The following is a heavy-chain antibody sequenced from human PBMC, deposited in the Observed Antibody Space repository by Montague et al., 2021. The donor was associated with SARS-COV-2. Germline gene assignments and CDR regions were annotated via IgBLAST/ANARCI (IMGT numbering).Heavy chain of an antibody. J-gene: IGHJ4*02. D-gene: IGHD2-2*01. CDR1: GGSISSSNW. CDR2: IYHSGST. V-gene: IGHV4-4*02. Sequence: SETLSLTCAVSGGSISSSNWWSWVRQPPGKGLEWIGEIYHSGSTNYNPSLKSRVTISVDKSKNQFSLKLSSVTAADTAVYYCARTLLGYCSSTSCYGARPWDYFDSWGQGTLVTVSS. CDR3: ARTLLGYCSSTSCYGARPWDYFDS.